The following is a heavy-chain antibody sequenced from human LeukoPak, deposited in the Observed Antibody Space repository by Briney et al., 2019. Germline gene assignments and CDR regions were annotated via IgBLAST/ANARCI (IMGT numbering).Heavy chain of an antibody. D-gene: IGHD6-13*01. CDR3: ARTPGIAAESGAFDI. CDR2: IYYSGST. CDR1: GGSISSYY. V-gene: IGHV4-59*01. Sequence: PSETLSLTCTVSGGSISSYYWSWIRQPPGKGLEWIGYIYYSGSTNYNPSLKSRVTISVDTSKNQFSLKLSSVTAADPAVYYCARTPGIAAESGAFDIWGQGTMVTVSS. J-gene: IGHJ3*02.